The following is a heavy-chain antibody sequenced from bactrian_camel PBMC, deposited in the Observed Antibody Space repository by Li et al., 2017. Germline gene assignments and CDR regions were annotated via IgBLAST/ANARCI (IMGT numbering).Heavy chain of an antibody. CDR3: ALRQTNFDSWCFNPTY. CDR2: IFTGGGTT. Sequence: QLVESGGGSVQTGGSLRLSCAASGDHISTYFKTYCMAWFRQGPAKEREGVAHIFTGGGTTYYADSVKGRFTISLDNAKNTLYLQMNSLKPEDTAMYYCALRQTNFDSWCFNPTYWGQGTQVTVS. CDR1: GDHISTYF. V-gene: IGHV3S28*01. D-gene: IGHD6*01. J-gene: IGHJ4*01.